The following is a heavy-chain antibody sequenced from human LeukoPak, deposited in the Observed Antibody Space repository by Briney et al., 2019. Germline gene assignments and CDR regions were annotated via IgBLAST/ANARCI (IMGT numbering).Heavy chain of an antibody. Sequence: SVKVSCKASGGTFSSYAISWVRQAPGQGLEWMGRIIPIFGIANYAQKFQGRVTIAADKSTSTAYMELSSLRSEDTAVYYCAIILWFGELIFDYWGQGTLVTVSS. CDR1: GGTFSSYA. J-gene: IGHJ4*02. V-gene: IGHV1-69*04. CDR2: IIPIFGIA. D-gene: IGHD3-10*01. CDR3: AIILWFGELIFDY.